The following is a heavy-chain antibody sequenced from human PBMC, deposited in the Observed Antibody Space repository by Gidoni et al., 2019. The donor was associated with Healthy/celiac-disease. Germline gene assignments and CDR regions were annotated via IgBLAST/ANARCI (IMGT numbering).Heavy chain of an antibody. J-gene: IGHJ4*02. CDR2: IWYDGSNK. CDR1: GFTFSSYG. V-gene: IGHV3-33*01. D-gene: IGHD3-22*01. Sequence: QVQLVESGGGVVQPGRSLRLSCAASGFTFSSYGMHRVRQAPGKGLEWVAVIWYDGSNKYYADSVKGRFTISRDNSKNTLYLQMNSLRAEDTAVYYCARTSGYYFDYWGQGTLVTVSS. CDR3: ARTSGYYFDY.